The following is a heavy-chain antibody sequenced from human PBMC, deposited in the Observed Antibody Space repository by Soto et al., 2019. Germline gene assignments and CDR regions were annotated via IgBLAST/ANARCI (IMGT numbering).Heavy chain of an antibody. V-gene: IGHV1-69*12. CDR1: GGTLSNYG. Sequence: QVQLVQSGAEVKKPGSSVKVSCKASGGTLSNYGISWVRQAPGQGLEWMGGIIPVFGTANYAQKFQGRVTITADESTSTVYMDVTSRRSEDTAVYYCARGDATKIVVTTYYGMDVWGQGTTVTVSS. CDR3: ARGDATKIVVTTYYGMDV. CDR2: IIPVFGTA. J-gene: IGHJ6*02. D-gene: IGHD4-17*01.